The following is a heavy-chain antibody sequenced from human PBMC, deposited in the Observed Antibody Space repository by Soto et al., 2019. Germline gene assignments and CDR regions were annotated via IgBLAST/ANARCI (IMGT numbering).Heavy chain of an antibody. CDR3: ARVGDIVVVPAADY. Sequence: ASVKVSCKASGYTFTSYAMHWVRQAPGQRLEWMGWINAGNGNTKYSQKFQGRVTITRETSASTAYMELSSLRSEDTAVYYCARVGDIVVVPAADYWGQGTLVTVSS. CDR1: GYTFTSYA. D-gene: IGHD2-2*01. V-gene: IGHV1-3*01. CDR2: INAGNGNT. J-gene: IGHJ4*02.